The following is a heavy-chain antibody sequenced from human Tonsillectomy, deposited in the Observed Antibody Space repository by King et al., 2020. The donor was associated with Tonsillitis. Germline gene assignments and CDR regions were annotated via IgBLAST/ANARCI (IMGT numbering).Heavy chain of an antibody. CDR1: GFTFSSYA. D-gene: IGHD2/OR15-2a*01. Sequence: VQLVESGGGVVQPGRSLRLSCAASGFTFSSYAMHWVRQAPGKGLEWVAVISYDGSNKYYADSVKGRFTISRDNSKNTLYLQMNSLRAEDTAGYYWASDTDQIDYYFDYWGQGTLVTVSS. CDR2: ISYDGSNK. J-gene: IGHJ4*02. CDR3: ASDTDQIDYYFDY. V-gene: IGHV3-30*04.